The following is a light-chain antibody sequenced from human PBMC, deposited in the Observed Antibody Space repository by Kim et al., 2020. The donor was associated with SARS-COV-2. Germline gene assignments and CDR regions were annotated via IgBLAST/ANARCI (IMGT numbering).Light chain of an antibody. CDR3: QVWDSSDDHRVV. V-gene: IGLV3-21*04. CDR1: GIGSKS. Sequence: PGKTARITCGGTGIGSKSVRWYQQKPGQAPVLVISYDSVRPSGIPERFSGSNSGNTATVTISRVEAGDEANYYCQVWDSSDDHRVVFGGGTKLTVL. CDR2: YDS. J-gene: IGLJ2*01.